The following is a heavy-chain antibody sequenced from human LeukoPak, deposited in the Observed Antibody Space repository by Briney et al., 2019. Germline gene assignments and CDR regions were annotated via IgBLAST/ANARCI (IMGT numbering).Heavy chain of an antibody. J-gene: IGHJ4*02. Sequence: PGGSLRLSCAASGFTFSNYAMSWVRQAPGKGLEWVSATSGSGEYTYYADSVRGRFTISRDNSKNTLYLQMSSLRAEDTALYYCAKGNSGYYFDYWGQGSLVTVSS. V-gene: IGHV3-23*01. CDR1: GFTFSNYA. CDR2: TSGSGEYT. D-gene: IGHD3-22*01. CDR3: AKGNSGYYFDY.